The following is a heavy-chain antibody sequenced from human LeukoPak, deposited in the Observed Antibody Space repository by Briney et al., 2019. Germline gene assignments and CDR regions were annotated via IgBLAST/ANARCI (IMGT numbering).Heavy chain of an antibody. D-gene: IGHD3-22*01. J-gene: IGHJ4*02. CDR1: GYTLTSYS. Sequence: GASVKVSCKASGYTLTSYSFTWVRQAPGQGLEWMGWISPYNGNTNYAQKLQGRVTMTTDTSTSTAYMELRSLRSDDTAVYYCARGGYYYESSAYYYQNPDYWGQGTLVTVSS. V-gene: IGHV1-18*01. CDR3: ARGGYYYESSAYYYQNPDY. CDR2: ISPYNGNT.